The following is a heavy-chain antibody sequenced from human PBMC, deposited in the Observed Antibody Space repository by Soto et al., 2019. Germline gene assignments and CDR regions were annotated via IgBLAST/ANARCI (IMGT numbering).Heavy chain of an antibody. CDR3: ARDQEGITMIVGGT. D-gene: IGHD3-22*01. J-gene: IGHJ5*02. CDR1: GDIFTSYG. V-gene: IGHV1-18*01. CDR2: ISAYNGNT. Sequence: QVQLVQSGAEVKKPGASVKVSCKASGDIFTSYGISWVRQAPGQGLEWMGWISAYNGNTNYAQKFQGRVTMTTDTSRSTDYMELRNLSTDDTAVYYGARDQEGITMIVGGTWGQGTLVTVSS.